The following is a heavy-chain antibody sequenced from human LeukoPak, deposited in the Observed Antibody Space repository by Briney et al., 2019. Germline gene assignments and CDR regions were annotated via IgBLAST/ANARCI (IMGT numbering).Heavy chain of an antibody. CDR3: ARDTGIAAADNWFDP. J-gene: IGHJ5*02. CDR1: GFTFSSYS. Sequence: GRSLRLSCAASGFTFSSYSMNWVRQAPGKGPEWVSSISSSSSYIYYADSVKGRFTISRDNAKNSLYLQMNSLRAEDTAVYYCARDTGIAAADNWFDPWGQGTLVTVSS. V-gene: IGHV3-21*01. D-gene: IGHD6-13*01. CDR2: ISSSSSYI.